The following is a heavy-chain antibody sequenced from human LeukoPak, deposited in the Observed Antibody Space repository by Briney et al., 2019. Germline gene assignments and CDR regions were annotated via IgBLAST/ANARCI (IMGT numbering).Heavy chain of an antibody. D-gene: IGHD2-2*02. Sequence: GGSLRLSCAASGFTFSSYWMSWVRQAPGKGLEWVANIKQDGSEKYYVDSVKGRFTISRDNAKNSLYLQMNSLRAEDTAVYYCARDRGQPLLYPSSFTFDYWGQGTLVTVSS. V-gene: IGHV3-7*01. CDR3: ARDRGQPLLYPSSFTFDY. CDR2: IKQDGSEK. CDR1: GFTFSSYW. J-gene: IGHJ4*02.